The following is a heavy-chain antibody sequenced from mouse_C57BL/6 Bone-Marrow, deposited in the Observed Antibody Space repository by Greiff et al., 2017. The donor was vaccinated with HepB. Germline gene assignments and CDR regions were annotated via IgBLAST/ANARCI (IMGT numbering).Heavy chain of an antibody. CDR2: IYPGSGST. Sequence: QVQLQQPGAELVKPGASVKMSCKASGYTFPSYWITWVKQRPGQGLEWIGDIYPGSGSTNYNEKFKSKATLTVDTSSSTAYMQLSSLTSEDSAVYYCVLYYYGSSSWYFDVWGTGTTVTVSS. CDR1: GYTFPSYW. V-gene: IGHV1-55*01. J-gene: IGHJ1*03. D-gene: IGHD1-1*01. CDR3: VLYYYGSSSWYFDV.